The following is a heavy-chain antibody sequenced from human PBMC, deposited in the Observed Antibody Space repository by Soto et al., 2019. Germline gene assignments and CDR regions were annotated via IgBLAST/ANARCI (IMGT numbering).Heavy chain of an antibody. D-gene: IGHD3-10*01. V-gene: IGHV1-69*13. CDR2: IIPIFGTA. Sequence: ASVKVSCKASGYTFTSYDISWVRQAPGQGLEWMGGIIPIFGTANYAQKFQGRVTITADESTSTAYMELSSLRSEDTAVYYCARAWFGELDYWGQGTLVTVSS. CDR1: GYTFTSYD. J-gene: IGHJ4*02. CDR3: ARAWFGELDY.